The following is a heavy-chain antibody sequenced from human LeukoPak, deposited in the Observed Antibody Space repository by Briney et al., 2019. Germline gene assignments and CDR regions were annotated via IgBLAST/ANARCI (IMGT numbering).Heavy chain of an antibody. Sequence: GASVKVSYKAYGYTFNSYGIRWARQAPGQGLEWRGWIRTRDGRRHYTQNLQGRVTITTDTSTSTVYMELARLTSDDTAMYYCARDYYDIIGSEYDTFAIWGQGTRVTVSS. CDR3: ARDYYDIIGSEYDTFAI. J-gene: IGHJ3*02. CDR1: GYTFNSYG. V-gene: IGHV1-18*01. CDR2: IRTRDGRR. D-gene: IGHD3-16*01.